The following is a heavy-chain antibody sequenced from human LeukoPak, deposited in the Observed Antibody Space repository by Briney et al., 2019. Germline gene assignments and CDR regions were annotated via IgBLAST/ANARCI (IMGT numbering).Heavy chain of an antibody. D-gene: IGHD3-22*01. CDR3: AKRGYDRGGYYGYFDY. V-gene: IGHV3-23*01. J-gene: IGHJ4*02. CDR1: GFTFSSYA. Sequence: GGSLRLSCAASGFTFSSYAMSWVRQAPGKGLEWVSVISGSGGSTYYVDSVEGRFTISRDNFKNTLFLQMNSLRAEDTAVYYCAKRGYDRGGYYGYFDYWGQGTLVTVSS. CDR2: ISGSGGST.